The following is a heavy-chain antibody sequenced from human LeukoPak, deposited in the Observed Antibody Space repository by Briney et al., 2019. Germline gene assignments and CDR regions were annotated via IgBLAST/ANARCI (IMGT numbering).Heavy chain of an antibody. V-gene: IGHV4-59*01. J-gene: IGHJ4*02. CDR2: MYNRGST. CDR3: ARAEKAVTGTLDY. CDR1: GDSISNYY. Sequence: PSETLSLTCTVSGDSISNYYWSWIRQSPGKELEWIGYMYNRGSTIYNPSLKSRVTISTDTSKNQFSPRLTSVTAADTAVYYCARAEKAVTGTLDYWGQGTLITVSS. D-gene: IGHD6-19*01.